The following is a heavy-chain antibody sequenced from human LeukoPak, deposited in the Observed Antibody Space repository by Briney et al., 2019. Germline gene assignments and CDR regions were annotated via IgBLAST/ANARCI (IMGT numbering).Heavy chain of an antibody. CDR2: ISGSGGST. V-gene: IGHV3-23*01. D-gene: IGHD2-21*01. CDR1: GFTLSSYA. Sequence: GGSLRLSCAASGFTLSSYAMSWVRQAPGKGLEWVSAISGSGGSTYYADSVKGRFTISRDNSKNTLYLQMNSLRAEDTAVYYCAKDGHIVVVIAFDYWGQGTLVTVSS. CDR3: AKDGHIVVVIAFDY. J-gene: IGHJ4*02.